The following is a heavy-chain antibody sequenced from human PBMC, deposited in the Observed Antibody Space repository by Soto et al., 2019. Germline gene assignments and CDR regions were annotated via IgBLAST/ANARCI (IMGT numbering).Heavy chain of an antibody. J-gene: IGHJ5*02. D-gene: IGHD6-19*01. Sequence: GASVKVSCKASGYTFTGYAMHWVRQAPGQRLEWMGWINAGNGNTRYSQKFKGRVTITRDTSASTAYMELSSLRSEDTAVYYCARDLSQAIAVAANWFDPWGQGTLVTVSS. V-gene: IGHV1-3*01. CDR3: ARDLSQAIAVAANWFDP. CDR1: GYTFTGYA. CDR2: INAGNGNT.